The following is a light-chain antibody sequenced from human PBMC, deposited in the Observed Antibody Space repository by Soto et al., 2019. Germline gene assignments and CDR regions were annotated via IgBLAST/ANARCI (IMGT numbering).Light chain of an antibody. CDR3: SSHTSSGPYV. CDR1: SSDVGAY. J-gene: IGLJ1*01. CDR2: DVS. Sequence: QSALTQPASVSGSPGQSITISCTGTSSDVGAYVSWYQQHPGKAPKLMIYDVSNRPSGVSNRFSGSKSGNTASLTISGLQAVDEADYYCSSHTSSGPYVFRTGTKLTVL. V-gene: IGLV2-14*01.